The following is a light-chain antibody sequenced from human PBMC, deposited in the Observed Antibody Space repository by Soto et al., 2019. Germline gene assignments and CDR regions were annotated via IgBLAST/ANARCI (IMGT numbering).Light chain of an antibody. CDR3: QPYDTPRT. J-gene: IGKJ1*01. V-gene: IGKV1-33*01. CDR1: QDISNY. CDR2: DAS. Sequence: DIQMTQSPSSLSASVGDRVTITCQASQDISNYLNWYQQKPGKAPKLLIYDASNLETGVPSRFSGSESGTDFTFTISSLQPEDIATYYCQPYDTPRTFGQGTKVEIK.